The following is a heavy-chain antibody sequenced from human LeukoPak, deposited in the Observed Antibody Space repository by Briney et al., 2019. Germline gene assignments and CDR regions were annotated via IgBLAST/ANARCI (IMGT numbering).Heavy chain of an antibody. J-gene: IGHJ4*02. Sequence: SETLSLTCTVSGGSLTNYYWSWIRQPPGKGLEWIGYIYDSGSTNYNPSLKSRVTISVETSKNQFSLKLLSVTAADTAVYYCARTNRYAGGDRHFDYWGQGTLVTVSS. D-gene: IGHD1-14*01. CDR2: IYDSGST. CDR1: GGSLTNYY. CDR3: ARTNRYAGGDRHFDY. V-gene: IGHV4-59*12.